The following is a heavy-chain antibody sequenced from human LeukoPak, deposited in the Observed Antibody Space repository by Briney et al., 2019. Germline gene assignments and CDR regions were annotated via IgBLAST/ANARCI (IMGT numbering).Heavy chain of an antibody. CDR2: IYYSGST. CDR1: GGSISSYY. Sequence: PSETLSLTCTVSGGSISSYYWSWIRQPPGKGLEWIGYIYYSGSTNYNPSLKSRVTIPVDTSKNQFSLKLSSVTAADTAVYYCAGHYGSGSYYAYWGQGTLVTVSS. V-gene: IGHV4-59*01. D-gene: IGHD3-10*01. CDR3: AGHYGSGSYYAY. J-gene: IGHJ4*02.